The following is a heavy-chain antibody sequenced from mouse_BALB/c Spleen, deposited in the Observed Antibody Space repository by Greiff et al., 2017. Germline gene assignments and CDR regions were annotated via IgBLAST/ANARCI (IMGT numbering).Heavy chain of an antibody. J-gene: IGHJ1*01. CDR2: IYPGDGDT. CDR3: AREGGSHFDV. V-gene: IGHV1-80*01. CDR1: GYAFSSYW. Sequence: VQLVESGAELVRPGSSVKISCKASGYAFSSYWMNWVKQRPGQGLEWIGQIYPGDGDTNYNGKFKGKATLTADKSSSTAYMQLSSLTSEDSAVYFCAREGGSHFDVWGAGTTVTVSS.